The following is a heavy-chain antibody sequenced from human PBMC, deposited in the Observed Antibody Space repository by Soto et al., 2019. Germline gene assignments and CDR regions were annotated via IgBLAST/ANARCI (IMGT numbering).Heavy chain of an antibody. CDR2: INPNSGGT. D-gene: IGHD6-13*01. Sequence: ASVKVSCKASGYTSTGYYMHWVRQAPGQGLEWMGWINPNSGGTNYAQKFQGWVTMTRDTSISTAYMELSRLRSDDTAVYYCARDASIAAAGTLAFDIWGQGTMVTVSS. CDR1: GYTSTGYY. CDR3: ARDASIAAAGTLAFDI. V-gene: IGHV1-2*04. J-gene: IGHJ3*02.